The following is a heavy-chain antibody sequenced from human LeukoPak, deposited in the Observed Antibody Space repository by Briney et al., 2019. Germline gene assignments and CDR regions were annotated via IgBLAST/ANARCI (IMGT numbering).Heavy chain of an antibody. CDR1: GFTFTDYN. CDR2: VRFDGLTT. D-gene: IGHD5-18*01. CDR3: VKEGYGYKYCLLH. J-gene: IGHJ4*02. Sequence: TGGSLRLSCAVSGFTFTDYNMEWVRHGPGKGLEWVSLVRFDGLTTSSSDSLKARFSISTHSSNNSFFLQMNSLRSEDTALYYCVKEGYGYKYCLLHWGQGTLVTVSS. V-gene: IGHV3-43*01.